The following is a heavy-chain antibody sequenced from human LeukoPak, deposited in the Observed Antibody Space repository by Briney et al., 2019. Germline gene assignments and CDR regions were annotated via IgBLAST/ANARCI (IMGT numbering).Heavy chain of an antibody. D-gene: IGHD3-9*01. Sequence: SETLSLTCTVSGGSISSLSYYWSWIRQPAGKGLEWIGRIYTSGNTNYNPSLKSRVTISVDTSKNQFSLKLSSVTAADTAVYYCARWNYDILTGSALFDYWGQGTLVTVSS. J-gene: IGHJ4*02. CDR2: IYTSGNT. V-gene: IGHV4-61*02. CDR3: ARWNYDILTGSALFDY. CDR1: GGSISSLSYY.